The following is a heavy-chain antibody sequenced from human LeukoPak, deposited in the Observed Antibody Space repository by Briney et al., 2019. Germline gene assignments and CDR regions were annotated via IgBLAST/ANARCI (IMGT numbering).Heavy chain of an antibody. J-gene: IGHJ5*02. CDR1: GYTFTGYY. CDR3: ARDISAPTWFDP. D-gene: IGHD3-16*02. Sequence: ASVKVSCKASGYTFTGYYMHWVRQAPGQGLEWMGWINPNSGGANYAQKFQGRVTMTRDTSISTAYMELSRLRSDDTAVYYCARDISAPTWFDPWGQGTLVTVSS. V-gene: IGHV1-2*02. CDR2: INPNSGGA.